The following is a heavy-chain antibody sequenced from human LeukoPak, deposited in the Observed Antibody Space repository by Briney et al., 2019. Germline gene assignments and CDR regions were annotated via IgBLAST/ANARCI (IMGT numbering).Heavy chain of an antibody. CDR2: ISYDGRNK. CDR3: ASGPYCTNGVCFGSNWFDP. V-gene: IGHV3-30*03. D-gene: IGHD2-8*01. J-gene: IGHJ5*02. Sequence: GGSLRLSCAASGFTLSSYWMSWVRQAPGKGLEWVAVISYDGRNKYYADSVKGRFTISRDNSKNTLYLQMNSLRAEDTAVYYCASGPYCTNGVCFGSNWFDPWGQGTLVTVSS. CDR1: GFTLSSYW.